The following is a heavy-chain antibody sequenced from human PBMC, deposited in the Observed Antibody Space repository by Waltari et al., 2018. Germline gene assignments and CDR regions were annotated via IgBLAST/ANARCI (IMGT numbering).Heavy chain of an antibody. CDR3: ARDPATTTFDY. D-gene: IGHD5-12*01. CDR2: ISVSGVST. Sequence: EVQLLESGGGLVQPEESLRLSCAASGFTFSSYAMRWVRHAPGKGLEWVSGISVSGVSTYSADSVKGRFTISRDNSKNTLYLQMNSLRAEDTAVYYCARDPATTTFDYWGQGTLVTVSS. CDR1: GFTFSSYA. J-gene: IGHJ4*02. V-gene: IGHV3-23*01.